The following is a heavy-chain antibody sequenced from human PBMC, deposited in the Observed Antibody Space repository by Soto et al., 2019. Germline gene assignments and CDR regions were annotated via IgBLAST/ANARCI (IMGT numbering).Heavy chain of an antibody. CDR1: GYTFTSYF. V-gene: IGHV1-46*01. CDR2: INPSYGTT. Sequence: GASVKVSCKASGYTFTSYFVHWVRQAPGQGLEWMGIINPSYGTTTYAQKFQGRVTMTRDTSTSTVYMELSSLRSEDTAVYYCARDDAYYNILTAFYFDYWGQGTLVTVSS. D-gene: IGHD3-9*01. CDR3: ARDDAYYNILTAFYFDY. J-gene: IGHJ4*02.